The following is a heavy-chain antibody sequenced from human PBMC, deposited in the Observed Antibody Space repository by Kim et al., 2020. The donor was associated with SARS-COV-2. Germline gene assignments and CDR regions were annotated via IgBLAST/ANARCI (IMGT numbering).Heavy chain of an antibody. Sequence: GGSLRLSCATSGFTFTTYGLHWVRQAPGKGLEWVAVAWFEGRNKYYADSVKGRFTISRDDSKNTLYLQMNSLRVEDTAVYFCARERGSSGWYYFDYWGQGTLVTVSS. J-gene: IGHJ4*02. CDR3: ARERGSSGWYYFDY. V-gene: IGHV3-33*01. CDR2: AWFEGRNK. D-gene: IGHD6-19*01. CDR1: GFTFTTYG.